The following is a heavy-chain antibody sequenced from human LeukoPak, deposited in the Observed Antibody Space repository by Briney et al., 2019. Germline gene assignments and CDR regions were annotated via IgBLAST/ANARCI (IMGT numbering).Heavy chain of an antibody. CDR3: ARVHDFWSGRVDY. CDR1: GGSISSYY. V-gene: IGHV4-59*01. D-gene: IGHD3-3*01. Sequence: PSETLSLTCTVSGGSISSYYWSWIRQPPGKGLEWIGYIYYSGSTNYNPSLKSRVTISVDTSKNQFSLKLSSVTAADTAVYYCARVHDFWSGRVDYWGQGTLVTVSS. CDR2: IYYSGST. J-gene: IGHJ4*02.